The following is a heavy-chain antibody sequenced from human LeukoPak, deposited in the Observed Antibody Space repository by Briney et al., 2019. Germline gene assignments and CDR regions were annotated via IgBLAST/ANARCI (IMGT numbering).Heavy chain of an antibody. J-gene: IGHJ4*02. CDR1: GYSFTNYW. V-gene: IGHV5-51*01. Sequence: GESLKISCKGSGYSFTNYWIGWVRQMPGEGLEWMGIIYPGNSDTRYSQSFQGQVTISVDKSISTAYLQWSSLKASDTAMYFCARRGRAVTGSAHADYWGQGTLVTVSS. CDR3: ARRGRAVTGSAHADY. CDR2: IYPGNSDT. D-gene: IGHD6-19*01.